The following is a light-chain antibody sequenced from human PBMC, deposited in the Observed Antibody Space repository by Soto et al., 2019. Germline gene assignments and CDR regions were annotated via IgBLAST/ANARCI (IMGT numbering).Light chain of an antibody. J-gene: IGKJ2*01. CDR3: QQYHSYST. Sequence: DIQVTQSPSTLSASVGDRVTITCRASQSFTGMLAWYQQKPGKAPKLLIYDASTLESGVPSRFSGSGSGTEFTLTIRRLQPDDFATYYCQQYHSYSTFGQGTKVDIK. CDR2: DAS. V-gene: IGKV1-5*01. CDR1: QSFTGM.